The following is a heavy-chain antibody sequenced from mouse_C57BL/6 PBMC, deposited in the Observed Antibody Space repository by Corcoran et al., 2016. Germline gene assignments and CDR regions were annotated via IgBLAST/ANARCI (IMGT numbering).Heavy chain of an antibody. D-gene: IGHD1-1*02. CDR2: INTYSGVP. CDR1: GYTFTTYG. J-gene: IGHJ1*03. CDR3: ARIGRLGSYWYFDV. Sequence: PGEPVKISCQASGYTFTTYGMILVKQAPGNGLKWMGWINTYSGVPTDADDCKGRFAFSLETSASTAYLQINNLKNEDTATYFCARIGRLGSYWYFDVWGTGTTVTVSS. V-gene: IGHV9-3*01.